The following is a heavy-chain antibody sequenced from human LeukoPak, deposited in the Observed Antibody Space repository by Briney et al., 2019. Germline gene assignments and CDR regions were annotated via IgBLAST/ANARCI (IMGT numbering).Heavy chain of an antibody. CDR1: GFTFSDYY. V-gene: IGHV3-11*04. CDR2: ISSSASNT. CDR3: AREGYDFWSGSL. D-gene: IGHD3-3*01. J-gene: IGHJ4*02. Sequence: SGGSLRLSCAASGFTFSDYYMSWIRQAPGKGLECVSYISSSASNTYYADSVRGRFTISRDNAKDSLYLQMNSLRAEDTAVYYCAREGYDFWSGSLWGQGTLVTVSS.